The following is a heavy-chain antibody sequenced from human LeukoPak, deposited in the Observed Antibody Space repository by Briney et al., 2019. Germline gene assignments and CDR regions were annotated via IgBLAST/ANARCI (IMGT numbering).Heavy chain of an antibody. D-gene: IGHD2-21*02. V-gene: IGHV3-66*01. CDR2: IYSGGST. Sequence: GGSLRLSCAASGFTVSSNYMSWVRQAPGKGLEWVSVIYSGGSTYYADSVKGRFTISRDNFKNTLYLQMNSLRAEDTAVYYCASRSRGNSIGLWGQGTPVTVSS. J-gene: IGHJ4*02. CDR3: ASRSRGNSIGL. CDR1: GFTVSSNY.